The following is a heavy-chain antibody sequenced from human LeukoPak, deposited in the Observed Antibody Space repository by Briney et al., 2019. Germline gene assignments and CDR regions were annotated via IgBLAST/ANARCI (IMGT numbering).Heavy chain of an antibody. J-gene: IGHJ2*01. Sequence: GGSLRLSCAASGLNFDDYTMHWVRQAPGKGLEWVPLISWDGGSTYYADSVKGRFTISRDNSKNSLYLQMSSLRTEDTALYYCAKDNDYGGNSGYFDLWGRGTLLTVSS. CDR2: ISWDGGST. V-gene: IGHV3-43*01. CDR3: AKDNDYGGNSGYFDL. CDR1: GLNFDDYT. D-gene: IGHD4-23*01.